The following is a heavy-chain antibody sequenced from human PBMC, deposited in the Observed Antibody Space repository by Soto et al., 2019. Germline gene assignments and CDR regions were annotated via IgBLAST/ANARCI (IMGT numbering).Heavy chain of an antibody. CDR3: VRREGGDYYSMNV. Sequence: VQLVESGGGLVKPGGSLRLSCAASGFIFSTYSMSWVRQAPGKGLEWVASISSSSTYIYYAGSLKGRFTISRDNAKNSLFLQMNSLRAEDTAVYYCVRREGGDYYSMNVWGQGTTVTVSS. D-gene: IGHD3-16*01. CDR1: GFIFSTYS. CDR2: ISSSSTYI. V-gene: IGHV3-21*01. J-gene: IGHJ6*02.